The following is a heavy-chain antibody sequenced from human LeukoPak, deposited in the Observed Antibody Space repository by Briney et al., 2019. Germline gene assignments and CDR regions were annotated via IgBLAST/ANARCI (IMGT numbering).Heavy chain of an antibody. Sequence: ASVKVSCKASGYTFTSYGISWVRQAPGQGLEWMGWISAYNGNTNYAQKLQGRVTMTTDTSTSTAYMELRSLRSDDTAVYYCARVYSSSCYGWFDPWGQGTLVTVSS. D-gene: IGHD6-13*01. CDR1: GYTFTSYG. CDR3: ARVYSSSCYGWFDP. CDR2: ISAYNGNT. J-gene: IGHJ5*02. V-gene: IGHV1-18*01.